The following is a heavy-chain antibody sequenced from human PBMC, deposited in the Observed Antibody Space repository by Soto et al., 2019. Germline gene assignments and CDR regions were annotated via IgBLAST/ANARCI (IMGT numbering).Heavy chain of an antibody. CDR1: GYTFTSYG. D-gene: IGHD5-12*01. CDR2: ISAYSGNT. Sequence: QVHLVQSGAEVKKPGASVKVSCKASGYTFTSYGINWVRQAPGQGLEWMGWISAYSGNTNYAPKFQGRVTMTTDTXXTTAYMELRSLKSDDTAVYYCARDFVPAYSGYSGYWGQGTLVTVSS. J-gene: IGHJ4*02. CDR3: ARDFVPAYSGYSGY. V-gene: IGHV1-18*01.